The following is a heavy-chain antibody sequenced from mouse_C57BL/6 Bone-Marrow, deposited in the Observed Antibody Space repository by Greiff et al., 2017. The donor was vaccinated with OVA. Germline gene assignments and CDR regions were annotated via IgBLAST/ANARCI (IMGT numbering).Heavy chain of an antibody. J-gene: IGHJ3*01. D-gene: IGHD1-1*01. V-gene: IGHV5-4*01. CDR2: ISDGGSYT. Sequence: EVMLVESGGGLVKPGGSLKLSCAASGFTFSSYAMSWVRQTPEKRLEWVATISDGGSYTYYPDNVKGRFTISRDNAKNNLYLQMSHLKSEDTAMYYCARDTPRYYYGSSSWFAYWGQGTLVTVSA. CDR1: GFTFSSYA. CDR3: ARDTPRYYYGSSSWFAY.